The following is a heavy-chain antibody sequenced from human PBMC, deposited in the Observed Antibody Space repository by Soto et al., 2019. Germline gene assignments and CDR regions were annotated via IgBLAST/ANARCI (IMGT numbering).Heavy chain of an antibody. CDR2: IDPSDSYT. Sequence: GESLKISCKGSGYSFTSYWISWVRQMPGKGLEWMGRIDPSDSYTNYSPSFQGHVTISADKSISTAYLQWSSLKASDTAMYYCASRTGTNERYYYYGMDVWGQGTTVTVSS. V-gene: IGHV5-10-1*01. D-gene: IGHD1-7*01. J-gene: IGHJ6*02. CDR3: ASRTGTNERYYYYGMDV. CDR1: GYSFTSYW.